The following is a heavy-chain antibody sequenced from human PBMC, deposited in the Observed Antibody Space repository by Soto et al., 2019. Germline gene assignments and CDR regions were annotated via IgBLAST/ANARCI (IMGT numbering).Heavy chain of an antibody. V-gene: IGHV1-18*01. CDR2: ISAYNGNT. Sequence: GASVKVSCKAPGYTFTSYGISWVRQAPGQGLEWMGWISAYNGNTNYAQKLQGRVTMTTDTSTSTAYMELRSLRSDDTAVYYCARVVVPAFYYYYGMDLWGQGTSVTVSS. CDR1: GYTFTSYG. J-gene: IGHJ6*02. D-gene: IGHD2-2*01. CDR3: ARVVVPAFYYYYGMDL.